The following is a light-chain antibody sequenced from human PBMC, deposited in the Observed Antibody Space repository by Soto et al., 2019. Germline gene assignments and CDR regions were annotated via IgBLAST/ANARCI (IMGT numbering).Light chain of an antibody. CDR2: AAS. CDR3: HQCYSTFWT. V-gene: IGKV1-39*01. J-gene: IGKJ1*01. CDR1: QSISSY. Sequence: DIQMTQSPSSLSASVGDRVTITCRASQSISSYLNWYQQKPGKAPKLLIYAASNLQSGVPSRFSGSRSGTDFTLTISSLQPEDFATYYCHQCYSTFWTFGQGTKVEIK.